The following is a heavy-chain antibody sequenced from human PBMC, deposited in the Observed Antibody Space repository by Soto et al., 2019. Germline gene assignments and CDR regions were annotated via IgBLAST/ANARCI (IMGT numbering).Heavy chain of an antibody. Sequence: PSETLSLTCTVSGGSISSGDYYWSWIRQPPGKGLEWIGYIYYSGSTCYNPSLKSRVTISVDTSKNKFSMKLSSVTAADMAVYYCSSGFSVKNIRFLEWLFRPYFDYWGQGTLVTVSS. CDR2: IYYSGST. V-gene: IGHV4-30-4*01. D-gene: IGHD3-3*01. CDR3: SSGFSVKNIRFLEWLFRPYFDY. J-gene: IGHJ4*02. CDR1: GGSISSGDYY.